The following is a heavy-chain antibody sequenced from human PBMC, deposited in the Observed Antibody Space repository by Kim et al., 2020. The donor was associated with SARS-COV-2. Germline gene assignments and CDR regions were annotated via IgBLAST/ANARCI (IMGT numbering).Heavy chain of an antibody. CDR2: INK. D-gene: IGHD3-10*01. J-gene: IGHJ4*02. Sequence: INKYYADSVKGRFTIYRDNSKNTLYLQMNSLRAEDTAVYYCARDYSYSDYWGQGTLVTVSS. V-gene: IGHV3-33*01. CDR3: ARDYSYSDY.